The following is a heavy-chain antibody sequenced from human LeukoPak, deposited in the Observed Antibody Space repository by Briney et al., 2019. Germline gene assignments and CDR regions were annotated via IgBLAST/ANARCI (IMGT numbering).Heavy chain of an antibody. D-gene: IGHD3-22*01. J-gene: IGHJ4*02. V-gene: IGHV4-59*01. CDR3: ASFSYYDSSGYSPFDY. CDR2: IYYSGST. CDR1: GGSMSSYY. Sequence: SETLSLTCTVSGGSMSSYYWSWIRQPPGKGLEWIGYIYYSGSTNYNPSLKSRLTISVDTSKNQFSLKLSSVTAADTAVYYCASFSYYDSSGYSPFDYWGQGTLVTVSS.